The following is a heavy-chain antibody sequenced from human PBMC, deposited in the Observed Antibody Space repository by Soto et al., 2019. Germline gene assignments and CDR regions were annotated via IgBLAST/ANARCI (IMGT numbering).Heavy chain of an antibody. J-gene: IGHJ6*02. CDR3: ARDRLWFGEIKGMDV. V-gene: IGHV3-7*03. CDR2: IKQDGSEK. CDR1: GFTFSSYW. D-gene: IGHD3-10*01. Sequence: SLRLSCAASGFTFSSYWMSWVRQAPGKGLEWVANIKQDGSEKYYVDSVKGRFTISRDNAKNSLYLQMNSLRAEDTAVYYCARDRLWFGEIKGMDVWGQGTTVTVSS.